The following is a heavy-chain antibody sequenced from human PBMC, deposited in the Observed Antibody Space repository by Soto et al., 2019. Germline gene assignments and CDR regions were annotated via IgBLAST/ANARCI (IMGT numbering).Heavy chain of an antibody. Sequence: PSETLSLTCTVSDGSIRGYYWSWIRQPPGKGLEWIGYFHYSGISNYNSSLKSRVTMSLDTSKNQFSLKLSSVSAADTAIYYCARGASNWQYFDYWGQGALVTVSS. V-gene: IGHV4-59*01. D-gene: IGHD4-4*01. CDR2: FHYSGIS. CDR3: ARGASNWQYFDY. CDR1: DGSIRGYY. J-gene: IGHJ4*02.